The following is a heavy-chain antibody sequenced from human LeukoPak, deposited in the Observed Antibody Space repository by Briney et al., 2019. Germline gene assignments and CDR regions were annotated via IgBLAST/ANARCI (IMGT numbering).Heavy chain of an antibody. Sequence: GGSLRLSCAASGFTFSSYAMSWVRQAPGEGLEWVSAISGSGGSTYYADSVKGRFTISRDNAKNSLYLQMNSLRAEDTAVYYCASLMTTVTADYFDYWGQGTLVTVSS. CDR1: GFTFSSYA. D-gene: IGHD4-17*01. V-gene: IGHV3-23*01. CDR3: ASLMTTVTADYFDY. J-gene: IGHJ4*02. CDR2: ISGSGGST.